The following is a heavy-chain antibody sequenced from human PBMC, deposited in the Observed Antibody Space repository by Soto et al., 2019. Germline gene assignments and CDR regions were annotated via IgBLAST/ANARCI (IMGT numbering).Heavy chain of an antibody. CDR2: IHYSGVT. V-gene: IGHV4-59*01. J-gene: IGHJ6*02. Sequence: SETLSRTCSVSGVSIRTYYWNWIRQPPGGVLEWIAYIHYSGVTNYSPSLRGRVSISIDRSNNEFSLKVSSVTAADTAVYYCARDRAEGSSSTPAGGMDVWGPGTTVTVSS. CDR1: GVSIRTYY. D-gene: IGHD6-6*01. CDR3: ARDRAEGSSSTPAGGMDV.